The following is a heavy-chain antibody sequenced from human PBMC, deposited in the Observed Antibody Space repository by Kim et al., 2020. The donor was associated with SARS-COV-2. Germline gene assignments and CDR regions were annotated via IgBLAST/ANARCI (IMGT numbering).Heavy chain of an antibody. Sequence: GGSLRLSCAASGFTFSDYYMSWIRQAPGKGLEWVSYISSSGSTIYYADSVKGRFTISRDNAKNSLYLQMNSLRAEDTAVYYCARDMAPCMGRRAFDIWGQGTMVTVCS. CDR2: ISSSGSTI. J-gene: IGHJ3*02. CDR1: GFTFSDYY. V-gene: IGHV3-11*01. D-gene: IGHD3-10*01. CDR3: ARDMAPCMGRRAFDI.